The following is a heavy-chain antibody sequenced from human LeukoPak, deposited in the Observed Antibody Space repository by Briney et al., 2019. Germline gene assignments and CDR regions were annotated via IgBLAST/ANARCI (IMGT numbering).Heavy chain of an antibody. D-gene: IGHD2-8*02. CDR3: ARDLTSTPYWELDY. V-gene: IGHV1-2*02. Sequence: ASVKVSCKASGYTLIDYFIHWVRQAPGQGLEWTGRINPKSGDTEYVQKFQGRVTMTRDTSISTLYMELTRLTSDDTAVYFCARDLTSTPYWELDYWGQGTLVTVSS. CDR2: INPKSGDT. J-gene: IGHJ4*02. CDR1: GYTLIDYF.